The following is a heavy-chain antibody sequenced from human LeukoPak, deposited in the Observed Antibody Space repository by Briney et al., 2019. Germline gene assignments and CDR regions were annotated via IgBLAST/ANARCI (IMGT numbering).Heavy chain of an antibody. V-gene: IGHV1-46*01. J-gene: IGHJ4*02. CDR2: INPSGGST. CDR3: ARDGGRSGYYEYSPNFDY. Sequence: ASVKVSCKASGYTFTSYYMHWVRQAPGQGLEWMGIINPSGGSTSYAQKFQGRVTMTRDTSTSTVYMELSSLRSEDTAVYYCARDGGRSGYYEYSPNFDYWAREPWSPSPQ. CDR1: GYTFTSYY. D-gene: IGHD3-3*01.